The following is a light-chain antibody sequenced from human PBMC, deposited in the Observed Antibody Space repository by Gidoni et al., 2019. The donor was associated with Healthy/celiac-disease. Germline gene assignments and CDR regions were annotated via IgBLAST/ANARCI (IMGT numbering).Light chain of an antibody. Sequence: MTQPSVTLPVNPGEPASISCRSSQSLLHSNGYNYLDWYLQKPGQSPQLLIYWGSNRASGVPDRFRGSGSGTDFTLKISRVEAEDVGVYYCMQALQTWTFGQGTKVEIK. V-gene: IGKV2-28*01. J-gene: IGKJ1*01. CDR3: MQALQTWT. CDR1: QSLLHSNGYNY. CDR2: WGS.